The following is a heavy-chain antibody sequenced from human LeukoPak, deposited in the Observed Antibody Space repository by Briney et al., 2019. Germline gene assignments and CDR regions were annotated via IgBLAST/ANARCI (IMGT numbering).Heavy chain of an antibody. CDR3: VREAGYCASVCLKSNWFDP. V-gene: IGHV3-23*01. CDR1: GFPFSNHA. CDR2: ISNGNT. D-gene: IGHD2-21*02. J-gene: IGHJ5*02. Sequence: GGALRLSCAASGFPFSNHAMSWVRQPPGKGLEWVSAISNGNTYYADSVRGRFTISRDDSKNMVYLQMNSLRVEDTARYYCVREAGYCASVCLKSNWFDPWGQGTLVTVS.